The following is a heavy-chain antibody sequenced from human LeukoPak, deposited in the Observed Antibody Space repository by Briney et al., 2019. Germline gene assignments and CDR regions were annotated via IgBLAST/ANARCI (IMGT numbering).Heavy chain of an antibody. D-gene: IGHD2-2*01. V-gene: IGHV3-30*03. Sequence: PGGSLRLSCVASGFTFSDYWMSWVRQAPGKGLEWVAVISYDGSNKYYADSVKGRFTISRDNSKNTLYLQMNSLRAEDTAVYYCARASLGYCSSTSCYAGYFQHWGQGTLVTVSS. J-gene: IGHJ1*01. CDR2: ISYDGSNK. CDR1: GFTFSDYW. CDR3: ARASLGYCSSTSCYAGYFQH.